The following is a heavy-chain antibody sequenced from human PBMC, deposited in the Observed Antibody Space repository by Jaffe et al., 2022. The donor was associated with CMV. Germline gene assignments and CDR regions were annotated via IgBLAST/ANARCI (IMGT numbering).Heavy chain of an antibody. Sequence: QVQLQQWGAGLLKPSETLSLTCAVYGGSFSGYYWSWIRQPPGKGLEWIGEINHSGSTNYNPSLKSRVTISVDTSKNQFSLKLSSVTAADTAVYYCARFRSQPTLITMRHIRGDAFDIWGQGTMVTVSS. J-gene: IGHJ3*02. V-gene: IGHV4-34*01. CDR2: INHSGST. CDR3: ARFRSQPTLITMRHIRGDAFDI. D-gene: IGHD3-22*01. CDR1: GGSFSGYY.